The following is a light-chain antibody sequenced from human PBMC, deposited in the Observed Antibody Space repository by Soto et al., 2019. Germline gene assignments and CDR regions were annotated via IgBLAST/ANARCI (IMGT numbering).Light chain of an antibody. V-gene: IGKV1-6*01. CDR1: QGIRND. CDR3: LQKYFYPFT. CDR2: AAS. Sequence: AIQRTQSPSSLSASVGDRVTITCRASQGIRNDLDWFQQKPGKAPKLLIYAASNLQSGVPARFSGSGSGTDCTLTISSLQPEDFATYYCLQKYFYPFTFGPGTKVDIK. J-gene: IGKJ3*01.